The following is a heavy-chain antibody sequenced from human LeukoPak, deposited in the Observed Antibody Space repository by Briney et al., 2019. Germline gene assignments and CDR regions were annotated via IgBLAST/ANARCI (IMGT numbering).Heavy chain of an antibody. D-gene: IGHD5-18*01. CDR2: ISAYNGNT. CDR3: ARAPMSAMVQSFDY. V-gene: IGHV1-18*01. J-gene: IGHJ4*02. CDR1: GYTFTSYG. Sequence: ASVKVSCKASGYTFTSYGISWVRQAPGQGLEWMGWISAYNGNTNYAQKLQGRVTMTTDTSTSTAYMELRSLRSDDTAVYYCARAPMSAMVQSFDYWGQGTLVTVSS.